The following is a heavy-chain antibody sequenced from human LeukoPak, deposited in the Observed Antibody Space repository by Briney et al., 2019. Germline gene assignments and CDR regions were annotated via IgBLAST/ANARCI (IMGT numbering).Heavy chain of an antibody. CDR1: GLTFSSYG. CDR3: ARGGYQLLWY. CDR2: IKQDGSEK. Sequence: PGGSLRLSCAASGLTFSSYGMHWVRQAPGTGLEWVASIKQDGSEKSYVDSVKGRFTISRDNAKNSLYLQMNSLRAEDTAVYYCARGGYQLLWYWGQGTLVTVSS. J-gene: IGHJ4*02. V-gene: IGHV3-7*04. D-gene: IGHD2-2*01.